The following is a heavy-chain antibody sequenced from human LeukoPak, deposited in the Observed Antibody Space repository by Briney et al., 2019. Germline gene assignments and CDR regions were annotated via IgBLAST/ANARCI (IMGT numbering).Heavy chain of an antibody. Sequence: PSETLSLTCTVSGGSISSSSYYWGWIRQPPGKGLEWIGSMYYSGATYDNPSLRSRVTISVDTSKNQFSLKLSSVTAADTAVYYCARVRRQKAAKAHNWFDPWGQGTLVTVSS. V-gene: IGHV4-39*01. CDR3: ARVRRQKAAKAHNWFDP. D-gene: IGHD6-25*01. CDR2: MYYSGAT. J-gene: IGHJ5*02. CDR1: GGSISSSSYY.